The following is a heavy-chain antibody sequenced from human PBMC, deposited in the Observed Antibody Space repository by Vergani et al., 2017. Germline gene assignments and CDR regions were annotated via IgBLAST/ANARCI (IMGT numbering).Heavy chain of an antibody. CDR2: INPNSGGT. V-gene: IGHV1-2*02. J-gene: IGHJ4*02. CDR1: GYTFTGYY. CDR3: ARDPPRQWSIAARPGVY. D-gene: IGHD6-6*01. Sequence: QVQLVQSGAEVKKPGASVKVSCKASGYTFTGYYMHWVRQATGQGLEWMGWINPNSGGTNYAQKFQGRVTMTRDTSISTAYMELSRLRSDDTAVYYCARDPPRQWSIAARPGVYWGQGTLVTVSS.